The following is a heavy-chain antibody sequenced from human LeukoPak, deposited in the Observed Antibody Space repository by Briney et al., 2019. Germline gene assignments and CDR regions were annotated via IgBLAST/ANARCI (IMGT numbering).Heavy chain of an antibody. D-gene: IGHD3-22*01. V-gene: IGHV1-18*01. Sequence: ASVKVSCKASGYTFTSYGISWVRQAPGQGLEWMGWISAYNGNTNYAQKLQGRVTMTTDTSTSTAYMELSSLRSEDTAVYYCARSEYYYDSSGYYPYDYWGQGTLVTVSS. CDR1: GYTFTSYG. J-gene: IGHJ4*02. CDR2: ISAYNGNT. CDR3: ARSEYYYDSSGYYPYDY.